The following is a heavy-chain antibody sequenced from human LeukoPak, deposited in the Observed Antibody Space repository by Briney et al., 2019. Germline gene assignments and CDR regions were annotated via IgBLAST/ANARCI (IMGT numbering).Heavy chain of an antibody. CDR1: GGSISSHY. D-gene: IGHD3-22*01. CDR3: AREMYYYDSSGYYPSDYYGMDV. J-gene: IGHJ6*02. V-gene: IGHV4-59*11. Sequence: SETLSLTCTVSGGSISSHYWSWIRQPPGKGLEWIGYIYYSGSTNYNPSLKSRVTISVDTSKNQFSLKLSSVTAADTAVYYCAREMYYYDSSGYYPSDYYGMDVWGQGTTVTVSS. CDR2: IYYSGST.